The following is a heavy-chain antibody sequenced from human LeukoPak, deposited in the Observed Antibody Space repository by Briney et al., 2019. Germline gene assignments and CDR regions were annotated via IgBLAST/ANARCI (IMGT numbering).Heavy chain of an antibody. CDR2: IWSDGNTK. CDR3: ARDHEWSWDY. V-gene: IGHV3-33*01. CDR1: GFIVSSCG. Sequence: GRSLRLSCAASGFIVSSCGMHWVRQAPGKGLEWVAVIWSDGNTKFYADSVKGRFTISRDSSKNTVYLQLSSLRTEDTAVYYCARDHEWSWDYWGQGTLVIVSS. J-gene: IGHJ4*02. D-gene: IGHD3-3*01.